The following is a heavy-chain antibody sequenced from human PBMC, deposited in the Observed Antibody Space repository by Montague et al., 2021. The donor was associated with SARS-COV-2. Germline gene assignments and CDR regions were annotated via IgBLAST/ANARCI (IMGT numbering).Heavy chain of an antibody. J-gene: IGHJ6*03. D-gene: IGHD3-3*01. CDR3: ARVVTIFGVVTYYYYYYYMDV. CDR2: ISSSGSTI. V-gene: IGHV3-48*03. CDR1: GFTFSSYE. Sequence: PLRLSCAASGFTFSSYEMNWVRQAPGKGLEWVSYISSSGSTIYYADSVKGRFTISRDNAKNSLYLQMNSLRAEDTAVYYCARVVTIFGVVTYYYYYYYMDVWGKGTTVTVSS.